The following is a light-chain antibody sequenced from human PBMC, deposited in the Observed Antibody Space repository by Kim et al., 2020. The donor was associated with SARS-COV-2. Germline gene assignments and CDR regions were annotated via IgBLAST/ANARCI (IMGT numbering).Light chain of an antibody. V-gene: IGKV1-39*01. CDR2: AAS. CDR3: QQSYGTPYT. J-gene: IGKJ2*01. Sequence: SASVGDRVTITCRARQNINNFLNWYQQKPGKAPKRLIYAASNLQSGVPSRFSGSGSGTDFTLTISSLQPEDFATYFCQQSYGTPYTFGQGTKLEI. CDR1: QNINNF.